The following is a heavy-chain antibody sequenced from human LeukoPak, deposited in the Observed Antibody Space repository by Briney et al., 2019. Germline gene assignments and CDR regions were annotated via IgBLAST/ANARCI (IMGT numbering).Heavy chain of an antibody. D-gene: IGHD6-6*01. CDR2: IYYSGST. CDR1: GGSISSSSYY. CDR3: AGHGFRAAIAARLYYYYGMDV. J-gene: IGHJ6*02. V-gene: IGHV4-39*01. Sequence: ASETLSLTCTVSGGSISSSSYYWGWIRQPPGKGLEWIGSIYYSGSTYYNPSLKSRVTISVDTSKNQFSLKLSSVTAADTAVYYCAGHGFRAAIAARLYYYYGMDVWGQGTTVTVSS.